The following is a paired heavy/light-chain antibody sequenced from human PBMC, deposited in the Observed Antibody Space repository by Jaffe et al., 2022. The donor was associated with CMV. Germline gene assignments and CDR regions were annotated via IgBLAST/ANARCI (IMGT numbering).Light chain of an antibody. Sequence: DIVLTQIPLSSPVTLGQPASISCRSSQSLVQSDGNTYLTWLHQRPGQPPRRLIYKISNRFSEVPDRFSGSGAGTDFTLKISRVEAEDVGIYYCAETSQFPYTFGQGTNLEIK. CDR2: KIS. J-gene: IGKJ2*01. CDR3: AETSQFPYT. V-gene: IGKV2-24*01. CDR1: QSLVQSDGNTY.
Heavy chain of an antibody. CDR2: IRSKVYGETT. CDR1: GFTFADFA. V-gene: IGHV3-49*05. J-gene: IGHJ5*02. Sequence: EVQLVESGGGLVKPGRSLRLSCTVSGFTFADFAMNWFRQAPGKGLEWVGFIRSKVYGETTEYAASVKGRFTISRDDSRSVAYLQMTSLKIEDTATYYCSRDVLHYHHWFDPWGQGTLVTVSS. CDR3: SRDVLHYHHWFDP. D-gene: IGHD1-26*01.